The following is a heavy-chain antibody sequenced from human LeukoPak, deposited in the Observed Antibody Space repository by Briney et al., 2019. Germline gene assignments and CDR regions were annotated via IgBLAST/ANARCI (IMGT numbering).Heavy chain of an antibody. D-gene: IGHD6-6*01. J-gene: IGHJ6*03. CDR2: IIPIFGTA. CDR3: ARDHLEIAARPSPHHNYYYMDV. V-gene: IGHV1-69*05. Sequence: GASVKVSCKASGYTFTSYDINWVRQATGQGLEWMGGIIPIFGTANYAQKFQGRVTITTDESTSTAYMELSSLRSEDTAVYYCARDHLEIAARPSPHHNYYYMDVWGKGTTVTVSS. CDR1: GYTFTSYD.